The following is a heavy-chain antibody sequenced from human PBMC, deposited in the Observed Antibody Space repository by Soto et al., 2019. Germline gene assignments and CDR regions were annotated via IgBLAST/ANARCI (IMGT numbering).Heavy chain of an antibody. CDR1: GFTFGRYA. CDR3: VKGTYGYKDYFFDH. Sequence: GRSLRLSCAASGFTFGRYAMTWVRQAPGKGLEWVSGITGTGGSTFYADSVKGRFTISRDNAKKMLYLEMNSLKTEDTAIYSCVKGTYGYKDYFFDHWGRGTLVTVSS. D-gene: IGHD2-2*02. CDR2: ITGTGGST. J-gene: IGHJ4*02. V-gene: IGHV3-23*01.